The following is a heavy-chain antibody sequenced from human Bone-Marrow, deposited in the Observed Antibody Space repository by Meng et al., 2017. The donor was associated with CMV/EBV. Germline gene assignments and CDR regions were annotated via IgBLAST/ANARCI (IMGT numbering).Heavy chain of an antibody. CDR3: AKDIGCSSTSCYTRLSYYYYGMDV. Sequence: GGSLRLSCAASGFTFSSYGMHWVRQAPGKGLEWVAFIRYDGSNKYYADSVKGRFTISRDNAKNSLYLQMNSLRAEDTALYYCAKDIGCSSTSCYTRLSYYYYGMDVWGQGTTVTVSS. D-gene: IGHD2-2*02. CDR1: GFTFSSYG. V-gene: IGHV3-30*02. J-gene: IGHJ6*02. CDR2: IRYDGSNK.